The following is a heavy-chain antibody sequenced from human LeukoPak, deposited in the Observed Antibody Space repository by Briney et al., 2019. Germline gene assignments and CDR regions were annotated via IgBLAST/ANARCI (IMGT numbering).Heavy chain of an antibody. CDR2: ISSSSTYI. Sequence: GGSLRLSCAASGITFSGYNMNWVRQAPGKGLEWVSSISSSSTYIYYADSVRGRFTISRDNAKNSLYLQMNSLRAEDTAVYYCAREGYSGYDRYFDYWGQGTLVTVSS. CDR1: GITFSGYN. V-gene: IGHV3-21*01. CDR3: AREGYSGYDRYFDY. J-gene: IGHJ4*02. D-gene: IGHD5-12*01.